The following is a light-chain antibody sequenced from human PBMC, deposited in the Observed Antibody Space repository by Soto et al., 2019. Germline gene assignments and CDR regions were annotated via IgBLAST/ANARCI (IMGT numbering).Light chain of an antibody. V-gene: IGKV3-15*01. Sequence: EIVMTQSTATLSVSPGETATLSCRASQSVGSAVAWYQHKPGQAPRLLIVGASIRATGAPGRFSGGGSGTEFPLTISSLQSEDFAVYYCQQYKNWPPLTFGGGTTVEIK. J-gene: IGKJ4*01. CDR3: QQYKNWPPLT. CDR1: QSVGSA. CDR2: GAS.